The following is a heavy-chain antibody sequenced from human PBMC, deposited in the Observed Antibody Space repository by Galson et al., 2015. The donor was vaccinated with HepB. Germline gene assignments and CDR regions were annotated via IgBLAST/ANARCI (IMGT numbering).Heavy chain of an antibody. Sequence: QSGAEVKKPGESLRISCKGSGYSFTSYWISWVRQMPGKGLEWMGRIDPSDSYTNYSPSFQGHVTISADKSISTAYLQWSSLKASDTAMYYCARHAMVHYDFWSGYYNDAFDIWGQGTMVTVSS. V-gene: IGHV5-10-1*01. CDR1: GYSFTSYW. CDR3: ARHAMVHYDFWSGYYNDAFDI. D-gene: IGHD3-3*01. CDR2: IDPSDSYT. J-gene: IGHJ3*02.